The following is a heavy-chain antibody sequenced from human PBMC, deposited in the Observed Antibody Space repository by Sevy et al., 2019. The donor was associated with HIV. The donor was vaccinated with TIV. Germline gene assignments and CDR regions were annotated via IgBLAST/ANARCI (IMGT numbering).Heavy chain of an antibody. J-gene: IGHJ4*02. CDR3: ARDPGYSSVWYGPHFDY. CDR2: ISLSHHTI. V-gene: IGHV3-11*01. CDR1: GFPFSTYY. Sequence: GESLKISCAASGFPFSTYYMTWIRQAPGKGLEWLAYISLSHHTIYYADSVKGRFTISRDNAKNSLYLQMNNLRAEDTATYYCARDPGYSSVWYGPHFDYWGQGALVTVSS. D-gene: IGHD6-19*01.